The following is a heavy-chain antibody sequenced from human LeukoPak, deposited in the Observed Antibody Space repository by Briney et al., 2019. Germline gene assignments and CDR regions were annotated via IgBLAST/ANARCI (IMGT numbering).Heavy chain of an antibody. CDR3: ARGTYSYGGGFDY. CDR1: GFTFSSYD. D-gene: IGHD5-18*01. J-gene: IGHJ4*02. Sequence: PGGSPSLSCAASGFTFSSYDMHWVRQATGKGLEWVSAIGTAGDTYYPGSVKGRFTISRENAKNSLYLQMNSLRAEDTAVYYCARGTYSYGGGFDYWGQGTLVTVSS. V-gene: IGHV3-13*01. CDR2: IGTAGDT.